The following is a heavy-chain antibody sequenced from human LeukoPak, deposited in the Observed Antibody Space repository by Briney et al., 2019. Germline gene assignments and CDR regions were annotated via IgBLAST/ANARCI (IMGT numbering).Heavy chain of an antibody. Sequence: GGSLRLSCAASGFTFTSYAMTWVRQAPGRGLEWVSAISASGDVTFYADSLRGRFTISRDNSKSTLYLQMNGLRAEDTAIFYCAKSLFTSATGTGRAFHIWGQGTRVTVSS. CDR1: GFTFTSYA. CDR2: ISASGDVT. D-gene: IGHD1-1*01. V-gene: IGHV3-23*01. J-gene: IGHJ3*02. CDR3: AKSLFTSATGTGRAFHI.